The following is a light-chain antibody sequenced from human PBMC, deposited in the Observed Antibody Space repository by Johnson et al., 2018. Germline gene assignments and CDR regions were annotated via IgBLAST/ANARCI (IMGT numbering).Light chain of an antibody. CDR3: GTWDSSLSAGNV. J-gene: IGLJ1*01. Sequence: QSVLTQPPSVSAAPGQQVTISCSGSSSNIGHNYVTWYQQLPGTAPKLLIYENNKRPSGIPDRFSGSTSGTSATLGITGLQTGDEADYYCGTWDSSLSAGNVFGTGTKVTVL. CDR1: SSNIGHNY. V-gene: IGLV1-51*02. CDR2: ENN.